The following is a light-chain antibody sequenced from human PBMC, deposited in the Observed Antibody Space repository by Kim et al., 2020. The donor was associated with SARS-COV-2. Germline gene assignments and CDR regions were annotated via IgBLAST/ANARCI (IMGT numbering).Light chain of an antibody. V-gene: IGLV3-21*04. CDR2: YDS. Sequence: SYELTQPPSVSVAPGKTARITCGENNIGSKSVHWYQQKPGQAPVLVIYYDSDRPSGIPERFSGSNSENTATLTISRVEAGDEADYYCQVWDISSDHYVFGTGTKVTVL. CDR3: QVWDISSDHYV. CDR1: NIGSKS. J-gene: IGLJ1*01.